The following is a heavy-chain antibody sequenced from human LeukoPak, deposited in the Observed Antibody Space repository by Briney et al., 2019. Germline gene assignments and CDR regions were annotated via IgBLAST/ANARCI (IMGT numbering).Heavy chain of an antibody. CDR1: GFAFSSYA. Sequence: GGSLRLSCAASGFAFSSYAMSWVRQAPGKGLEWVSAISGSGGSTYYADSVKGRFTISRDNSKNTLYLQMNSLRAEDTAVYYCATSSLRNTILDYWGQGTLVTVSS. D-gene: IGHD3-3*01. J-gene: IGHJ4*02. V-gene: IGHV3-23*01. CDR3: ATSSLRNTILDY. CDR2: ISGSGGST.